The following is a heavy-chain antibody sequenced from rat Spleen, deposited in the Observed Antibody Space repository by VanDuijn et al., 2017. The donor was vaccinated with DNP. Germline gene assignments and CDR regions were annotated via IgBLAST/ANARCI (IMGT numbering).Heavy chain of an antibody. CDR3: ASTLVNYGTYGYYAMDA. V-gene: IGHV2-72*01. Sequence: QVQLEESGPGLMQPSETLSLTCTVSGFSLTSNGVGWVRQPLGKGLVWMGTLWAGGGTNYHSAVQSRLSISRDTSKSQVFLKMNSLQTEDTATYYCASTLVNYGTYGYYAMDAWGQGTSVTVSS. CDR2: LWAGGGT. J-gene: IGHJ4*01. CDR1: GFSLTSNG. D-gene: IGHD1-3*01.